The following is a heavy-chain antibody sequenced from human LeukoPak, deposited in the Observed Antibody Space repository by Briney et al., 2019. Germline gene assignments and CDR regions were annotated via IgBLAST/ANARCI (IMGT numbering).Heavy chain of an antibody. CDR1: GCSFTSYC. Sequence: GESLKISCKGFGCSFTSYCIGWVRQLPGKGREGMGIIYPGDSDTRYSPSFQGQVTISAATSISTAYLQWSSLTASDTAMYYCARHVDTAADFDYWGQGTLVTVSS. D-gene: IGHD5-18*01. CDR2: IYPGDSDT. CDR3: ARHVDTAADFDY. J-gene: IGHJ4*02. V-gene: IGHV5-51*01.